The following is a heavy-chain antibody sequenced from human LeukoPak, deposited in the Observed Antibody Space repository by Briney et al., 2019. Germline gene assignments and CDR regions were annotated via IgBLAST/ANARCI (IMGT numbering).Heavy chain of an antibody. J-gene: IGHJ6*03. V-gene: IGHV3-30*02. CDR2: IRYDGSNK. CDR3: AKSTRDYYYYMDV. Sequence: GGSLRLSCAASGFTFSCFVMHWARQAPGKGLEWVAFIRYDGSNKYYADSVKGRFTISRDNSKNTLYLQMNSLRAEDTAVYYCAKSTRDYYYYMDVWGKGTTVTVSS. CDR1: GFTFSCFV.